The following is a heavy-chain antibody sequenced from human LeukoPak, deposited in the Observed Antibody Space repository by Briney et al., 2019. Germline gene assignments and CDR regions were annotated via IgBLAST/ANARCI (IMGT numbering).Heavy chain of an antibody. D-gene: IGHD4-17*01. V-gene: IGHV4-59*08. CDR2: IYYSGST. J-gene: IGHJ4*02. Sequence: TSETLSLTCTVSGGSISSYYWSWIRQPPGKGLEWIGYIYYSGSTNGNPSLKSRLTISVDTSKNQFSLKLRSVTAADTAVYYCARQTTVISFDYWGQGALVTVSS. CDR3: ARQTTVISFDY. CDR1: GGSISSYY.